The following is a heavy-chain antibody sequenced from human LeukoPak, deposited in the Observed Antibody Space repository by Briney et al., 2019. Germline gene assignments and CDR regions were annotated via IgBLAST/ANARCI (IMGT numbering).Heavy chain of an antibody. V-gene: IGHV3-9*01. D-gene: IGHD2-15*01. CDR1: EFTFSSYA. Sequence: PGGSLRLSCAASEFTFSSYAMSWVRQAPGKGLEWVSGISWNSGTIGYADSVKGRFTISRDNAKNSLYLQMNSLRAEDTALYYCVKGAAYHLGDAFDIWGQGTMVTVSS. CDR3: VKGAAYHLGDAFDI. J-gene: IGHJ3*02. CDR2: ISWNSGTI.